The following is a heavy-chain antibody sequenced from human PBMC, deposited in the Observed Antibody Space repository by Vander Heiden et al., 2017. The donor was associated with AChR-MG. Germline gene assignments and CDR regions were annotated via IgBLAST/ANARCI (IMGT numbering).Heavy chain of an antibody. CDR3: AKGGNTGAFEF. D-gene: IGHD1-1*01. Sequence: EVQLLESGGGLVQPGGSLRLSCAASGFTFSHYAMSWVRQAPGKGLEWVSSIRGSSGNTFYADSVKGRFTISRDNFKNTLFLQMNSLRAEDTALYYCAKGGNTGAFEFWGQGTQVTVPS. J-gene: IGHJ4*02. CDR1: GFTFSHYA. CDR2: IRGSSGNT. V-gene: IGHV3-23*01.